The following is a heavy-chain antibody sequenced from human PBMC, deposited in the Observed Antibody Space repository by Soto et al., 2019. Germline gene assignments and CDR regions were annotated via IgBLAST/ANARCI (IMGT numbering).Heavy chain of an antibody. V-gene: IGHV4-39*01. CDR3: VSQRNYIVMSSSFFDY. CDR1: GGCIASSLYY. Sequence: PSETLSLTCTASGGCIASSLYYWGWVRQSPGKGLEWIESIYYSGRTLYNPSLKSRVTVSVDTSKNHFSLKLTYVIAPDPTCFFCVSQRNYIVMSSSFFDYWSQGTLVTVSS. CDR2: IYYSGRT. D-gene: IGHD5-12*01. J-gene: IGHJ4*02.